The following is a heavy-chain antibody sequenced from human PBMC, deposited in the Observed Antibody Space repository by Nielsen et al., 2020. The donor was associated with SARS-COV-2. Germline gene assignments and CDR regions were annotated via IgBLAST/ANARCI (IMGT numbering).Heavy chain of an antibody. CDR3: ARDTDYGDYCDY. CDR1: GYTFTGYY. Sequence: ASVKVSCKASGYTFTGYYMHWVRQAPGQGLEWMGRINPNSGGTNYAQKFQGRVTMTRDTSISTAYMELSRLRSDDTAVYYCARDTDYGDYCDYWGQRTLVTVSS. CDR2: INPNSGGT. J-gene: IGHJ4*02. V-gene: IGHV1-2*06. D-gene: IGHD4-17*01.